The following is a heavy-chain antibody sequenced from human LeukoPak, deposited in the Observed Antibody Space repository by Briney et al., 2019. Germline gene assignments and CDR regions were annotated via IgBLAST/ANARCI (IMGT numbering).Heavy chain of an antibody. V-gene: IGHV3-23*01. D-gene: IGHD3-3*01. CDR2: ISGSGGST. Sequence: GGSLRLSCAASGFTFSSYAMSWVRQAPGKGLEWVSAISGSGGSTYYADSVKGRFTISRDNSKNTLYLQMNSLRAEDTAVYYCAKARGRITIFGVVPMDVWGKGTTVTVSS. J-gene: IGHJ6*03. CDR3: AKARGRITIFGVVPMDV. CDR1: GFTFSSYA.